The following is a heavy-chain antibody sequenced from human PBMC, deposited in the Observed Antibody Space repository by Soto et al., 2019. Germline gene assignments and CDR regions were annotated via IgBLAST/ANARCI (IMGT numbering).Heavy chain of an antibody. CDR2: IWYDGSNK. Sequence: GGSLRLSCAASGFTFSSYGMHWVRQAPGKGLEWVAVIWYDGSNKYYADSVKGRFTISRDNSKNTLYLQMNSLRAEDTAVYYCARDRGSYALDYWGQGTLVTVSS. J-gene: IGHJ4*02. CDR3: ARDRGSYALDY. CDR1: GFTFSSYG. V-gene: IGHV3-33*01. D-gene: IGHD1-26*01.